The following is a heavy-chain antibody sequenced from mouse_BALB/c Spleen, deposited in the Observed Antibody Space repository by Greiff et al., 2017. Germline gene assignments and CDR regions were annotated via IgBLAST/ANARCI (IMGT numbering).Heavy chain of an antibody. CDR2: IVPSDSET. CDR1: GYTFTSYW. CDR3: AREGMITTTGAIDY. D-gene: IGHD2-4*01. V-gene: IGHV1-69*02. J-gene: IGHJ4*01. Sequence: QVQLQQPGAELVKPGAPVKLSCKASGYTFTSYWMNWVKQRPGRGLEWIGRIVPSDSETHYNQKFKDKATMTVDKSPRTAYIQLSSLTAEDSAVYYWAREGMITTTGAIDYGGQGTSVTVSS.